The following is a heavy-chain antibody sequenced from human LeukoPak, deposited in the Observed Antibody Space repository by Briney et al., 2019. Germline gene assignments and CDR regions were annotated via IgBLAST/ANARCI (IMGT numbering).Heavy chain of an antibody. CDR3: ARRYCSGSVCYHYYYYMDV. Sequence: SETLSLTCAVYGGSFRNYYGSWIRQPPGKGLEWIGEVDHSGDTNYNPSLKSRVTMSVDMSENQFSLKLISVTAADTAVYYCARRYCSGSVCYHYYYYMDVWGEGTTVTVSS. J-gene: IGHJ6*03. CDR1: GGSFRNYY. D-gene: IGHD2-8*02. CDR2: VDHSGDT. V-gene: IGHV4-34*01.